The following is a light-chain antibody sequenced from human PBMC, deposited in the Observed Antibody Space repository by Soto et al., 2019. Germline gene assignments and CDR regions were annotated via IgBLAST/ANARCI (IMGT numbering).Light chain of an antibody. Sequence: QSALTQPPSASGSPGQSVTISCTGTSSDVGGYNYVSWYQQHPGKVPKLMIYEVTKRPSGVPDRFSGSKSGNTASLTVSGLQAEDEADYYCSSYAGSNILLFGGGTKLTVL. CDR2: EVT. CDR3: SSYAGSNILL. CDR1: SSDVGGYNY. J-gene: IGLJ3*02. V-gene: IGLV2-8*01.